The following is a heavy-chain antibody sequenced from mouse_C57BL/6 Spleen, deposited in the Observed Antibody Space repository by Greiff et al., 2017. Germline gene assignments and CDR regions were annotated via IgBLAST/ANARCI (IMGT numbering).Heavy chain of an antibody. CDR3: ARAGLRYWYFDV. D-gene: IGHD2-4*01. V-gene: IGHV1-80*01. J-gene: IGHJ1*03. CDR2: IYPGDGDT. Sequence: QVHVKQSGAELVKPGASVKISCKASGYAFSSYWMNWVKQRPGKGLEWIGQIYPGDGDTNYNGKFKGKATLTADKSSSAAYMQLSSLTSEDSAVYFCARAGLRYWYFDVWGTGTTVTVSS. CDR1: GYAFSSYW.